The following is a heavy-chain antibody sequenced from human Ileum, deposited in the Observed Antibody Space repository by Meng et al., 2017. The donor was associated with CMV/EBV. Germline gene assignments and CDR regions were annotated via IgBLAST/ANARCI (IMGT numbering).Heavy chain of an antibody. CDR3: ARDTYYYDSSGPDAFDI. CDR1: GGSFSGYY. D-gene: IGHD3-22*01. CDR2: INHSGST. Sequence: SETLSLTCAVHGGSFSGYYWSWIRQPPGKGLEWIGEINHSGSTNYNPSLKSRVTISVDTSKNQFSLKLSSVTAADTAVYYCARDTYYYDSSGPDAFDIWGQGTMVTVSS. J-gene: IGHJ3*02. V-gene: IGHV4-34*01.